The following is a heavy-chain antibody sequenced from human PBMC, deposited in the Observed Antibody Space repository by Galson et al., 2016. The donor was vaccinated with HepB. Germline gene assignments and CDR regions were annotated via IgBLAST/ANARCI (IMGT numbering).Heavy chain of an antibody. CDR1: GGSISSGDYY. D-gene: IGHD2/OR15-2a*01. CDR2: IYHRGST. V-gene: IGHV4-30-4*01. J-gene: IGHJ6*02. CDR3: ARDFTTESRDDYNESLLLYGMDV. Sequence: TLSLTCTVSGGSISSGDYYWTWIRQSPGKGLEWIEYIYHRGSTYYNPSLKSRLPLSVDTSKSQFSLKLTSVTAADTAVYYCARDFTTESRDDYNESLLLYGMDVWGPGTTVTVSS.